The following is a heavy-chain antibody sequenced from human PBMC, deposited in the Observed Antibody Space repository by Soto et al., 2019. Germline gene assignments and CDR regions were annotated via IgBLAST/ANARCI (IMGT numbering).Heavy chain of an antibody. J-gene: IGHJ4*02. Sequence: EVQLLESGGGLVQPGGSLRLSCAASGFTFSSYAMRWVRQAPGKGLEWVSAISGSGGSTYYADSVKGRFTISRDNSKNTLYLQMNSLRAADTAVYYCARRGSGSYYDYWGQGTLVTVSS. V-gene: IGHV3-23*01. D-gene: IGHD1-26*01. CDR1: GFTFSSYA. CDR2: ISGSGGST. CDR3: ARRGSGSYYDY.